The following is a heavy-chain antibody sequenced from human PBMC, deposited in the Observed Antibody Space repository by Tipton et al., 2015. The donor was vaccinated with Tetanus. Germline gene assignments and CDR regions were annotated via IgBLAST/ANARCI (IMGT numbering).Heavy chain of an antibody. D-gene: IGHD1-1*01. J-gene: IGHJ4*02. CDR2: LSGDGTLQ. V-gene: IGHV3-30-3*01. CDR3: ARVLQLERKFDF. CDR1: GFTFSSCS. Sequence: SLRLSCTASGFTFSSCSISWVRQAPGKGLEWLAVLSGDGTLQYYADSVKGRFSISRDNSKNTLYLQMNSLRAEDSATYYCARVLQLERKFDFWGQGILVTVSS.